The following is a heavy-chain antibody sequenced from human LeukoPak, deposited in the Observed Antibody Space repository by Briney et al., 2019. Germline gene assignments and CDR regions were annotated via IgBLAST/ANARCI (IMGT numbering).Heavy chain of an antibody. D-gene: IGHD3-3*01. CDR1: GFTFSSYW. J-gene: IGHJ4*02. Sequence: PGGSLRLSCAASGFTFSSYWMSWVRQAPGKGLEWVANIKQDGSEKYYVDSVKGRFTISRDNAKYSLYLQMNSLRAEDTAVYYCARVLDFWSGSADYWGQGTLVTVSS. V-gene: IGHV3-7*01. CDR2: IKQDGSEK. CDR3: ARVLDFWSGSADY.